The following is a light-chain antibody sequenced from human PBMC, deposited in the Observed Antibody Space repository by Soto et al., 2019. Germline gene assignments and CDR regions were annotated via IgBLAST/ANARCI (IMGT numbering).Light chain of an antibody. V-gene: IGKV3-20*01. CDR2: GAS. CDR3: QQCGSSST. Sequence: EIVMKQSPAALSVSPGEDVTLSCRASQSVPSRIAWYQQKPGQAPSLLIYGASTRATGVPDRFSGSGSGTDFTLTISRLEPEDFAVYYCQQCGSSSTFGQGTRLEI. J-gene: IGKJ5*01. CDR1: QSVPSR.